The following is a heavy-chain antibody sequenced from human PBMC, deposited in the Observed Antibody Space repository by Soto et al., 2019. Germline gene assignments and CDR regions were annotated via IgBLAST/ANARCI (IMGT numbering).Heavy chain of an antibody. CDR2: IKSKTDGGTT. Sequence: EVQLVESGGGLVKPGGSLRLSCAASGFTFSNAWMNWVRQAPGKGLEWVGRIKSKTDGGTTDYAAPVKGRSTISRDNSKNTLYLQMNSLKTEDTAVYYCTTEGSGWYGINDYWGQGTLVTVSS. CDR3: TTEGSGWYGINDY. J-gene: IGHJ4*02. D-gene: IGHD6-19*01. CDR1: GFTFSNAW. V-gene: IGHV3-15*07.